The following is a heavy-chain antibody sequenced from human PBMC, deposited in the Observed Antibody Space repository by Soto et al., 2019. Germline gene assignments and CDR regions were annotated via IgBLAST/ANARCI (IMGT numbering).Heavy chain of an antibody. CDR1: GFSLNNVRMG. CDR2: ILSNDEK. CDR3: ARIYGGYDPIISGRLGWFDP. J-gene: IGHJ5*02. D-gene: IGHD5-12*01. V-gene: IGHV2-26*01. Sequence: QVTLKESGPVLVNPTETLTLTCTVSGFSLNNVRMGVTWIRQPPGKALEWLAHILSNDEKSYSTSLKNRLTISKDTSKSQVVLSMTNMDPVDTATYYCARIYGGYDPIISGRLGWFDPWGQGTLVTVSS.